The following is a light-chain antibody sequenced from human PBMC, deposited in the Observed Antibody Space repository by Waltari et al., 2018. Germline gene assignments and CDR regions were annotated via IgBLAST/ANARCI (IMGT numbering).Light chain of an antibody. CDR3: QQTRTYPLT. CDR2: LSS. Sequence: IQMTQSPSCLSASVGETVTISCRASQAVSTWLAWYQQRPGKAPKVLIYLSSSLQTGVPSRFAGSGSGTEFTLTISSLQPEDAATYFCQQTRTYPLTFGGGTKVEIK. J-gene: IGKJ4*01. CDR1: QAVSTW. V-gene: IGKV1-12*01.